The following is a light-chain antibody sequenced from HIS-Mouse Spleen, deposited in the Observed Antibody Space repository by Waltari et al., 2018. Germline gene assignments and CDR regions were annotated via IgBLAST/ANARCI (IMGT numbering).Light chain of an antibody. J-gene: IGKJ4*01. Sequence: DIQMTQSPSSLSASVGDRVTRTCQASQDISNYLNWYQQKPGKAPKLLIYDASNLETGVPSRFSGSGSGTDFTFSISSLQPEDIATYYCQQYDNLPTFGGGTKVVIK. CDR1: QDISNY. V-gene: IGKV1-33*01. CDR2: DAS. CDR3: QQYDNLPT.